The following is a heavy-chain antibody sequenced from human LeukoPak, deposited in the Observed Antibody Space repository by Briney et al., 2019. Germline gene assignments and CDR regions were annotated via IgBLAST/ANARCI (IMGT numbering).Heavy chain of an antibody. J-gene: IGHJ4*02. CDR2: ISAYNGNT. CDR1: GYTFTSYG. CDR3: ARDNYYDSSGYYPFDY. Sequence: ASVKVSCKASGYTFTSYGISWVRQAPGQGLEWMGWISAYNGNTNYAQKLQGRVTMPTDTSTSTAYMELRSLRSDDTAVYYCARDNYYDSSGYYPFDYWGQGTLVTVSS. V-gene: IGHV1-18*01. D-gene: IGHD3-22*01.